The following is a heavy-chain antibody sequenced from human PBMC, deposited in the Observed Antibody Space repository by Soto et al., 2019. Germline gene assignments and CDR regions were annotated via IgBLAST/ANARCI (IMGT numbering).Heavy chain of an antibody. CDR3: AIPLTIFDYGMDV. CDR2: IDPSASYT. Sequence: GEPLKIYCQGSGYSFTSYWISWVRQVPGKGLDWMERIDPSASYTNYSPTFQDHVNISADKSISTAYLQWSSLKASDTAMYYCAIPLTIFDYGMDVWGQVTTVTVSS. D-gene: IGHD3-3*01. V-gene: IGHV5-10-1*01. CDR1: GYSFTSYW. J-gene: IGHJ6*02.